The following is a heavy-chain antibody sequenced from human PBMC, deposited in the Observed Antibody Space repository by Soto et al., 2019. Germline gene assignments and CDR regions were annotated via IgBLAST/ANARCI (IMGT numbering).Heavy chain of an antibody. V-gene: IGHV3-33*01. Sequence: QVQLVESGGGVVQPGRSLRLSCAASGFTFSSYGMHWVRQAPGKGLEWVAVTWYDGSNKYYADSVKGRFTISRDNYKNPLYLQMNSLRAEDTAVYYCARDRQYGSGYGMDVWGQGTTVTVSS. CDR2: TWYDGSNK. J-gene: IGHJ6*02. CDR1: GFTFSSYG. CDR3: ARDRQYGSGYGMDV. D-gene: IGHD3-10*01.